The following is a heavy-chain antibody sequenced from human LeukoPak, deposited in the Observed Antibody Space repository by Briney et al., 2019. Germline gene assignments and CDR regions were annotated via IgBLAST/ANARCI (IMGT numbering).Heavy chain of an antibody. Sequence: ETLSLTCTVSGGSISSYYWSWIRQPPGKGLEFIGYIYYSESTNYNPSLKSRVTISVDTSKNQFSLKLSSVTAADTAVYYCARGVPQYPVDCWGQGTLVTVSS. CDR3: ARGVPQYPVDC. J-gene: IGHJ4*02. CDR1: GGSISSYY. CDR2: IYYSEST. V-gene: IGHV4-59*01. D-gene: IGHD1-1*01.